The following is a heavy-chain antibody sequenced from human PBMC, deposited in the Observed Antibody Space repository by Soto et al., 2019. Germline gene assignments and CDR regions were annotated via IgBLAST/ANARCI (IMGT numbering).Heavy chain of an antibody. J-gene: IGHJ2*01. V-gene: IGHV3-64*01. CDR1: GFTFSSYA. CDR2: SSSNGGST. D-gene: IGHD2-15*01. Sequence: EVQLVESGGGLVQPGGSLRLYCAASGFTFSSYAIHWVRKAPGKGLEYVSASSSNGGSTYYANSVKGRFTISRDNSKNTLHLQMGSLRAEDMAVYYCARVGRPGGSCYGECWYFDLWGRGTLVTVSS. CDR3: ARVGRPGGSCYGECWYFDL.